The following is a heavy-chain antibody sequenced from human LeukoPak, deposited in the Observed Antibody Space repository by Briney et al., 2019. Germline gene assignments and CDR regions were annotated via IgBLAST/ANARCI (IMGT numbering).Heavy chain of an antibody. CDR2: INAGNGNT. Sequence: ASVKVSCKASGYTFTSYAMHWVRQAPGQRLEWMGWINAGNGNTKYSQKFQGRVTITTDESTSTAYMELSSLRSEDTAVYYCARDARGYCSSTSCYSMDYWGQGTLVTVSS. D-gene: IGHD2-2*03. CDR3: ARDARGYCSSTSCYSMDY. J-gene: IGHJ4*02. V-gene: IGHV1-3*01. CDR1: GYTFTSYA.